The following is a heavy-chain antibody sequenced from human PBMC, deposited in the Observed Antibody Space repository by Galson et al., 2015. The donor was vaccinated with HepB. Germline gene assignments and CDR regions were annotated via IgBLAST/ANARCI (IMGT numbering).Heavy chain of an antibody. Sequence: ETLSLTCTVSGGSISSSSYYWGWIRQPPGKGLEWIGSIYYSGSTYYNPSLKSRVTISVDTSKNQFSLKLSSVTAADTAVYYCARGQRGDYYYYYYMDVWGKGTTVTVSS. J-gene: IGHJ6*03. CDR1: GGSISSSSYY. CDR2: IYYSGST. D-gene: IGHD3-10*01. V-gene: IGHV4-39*07. CDR3: ARGQRGDYYYYYYMDV.